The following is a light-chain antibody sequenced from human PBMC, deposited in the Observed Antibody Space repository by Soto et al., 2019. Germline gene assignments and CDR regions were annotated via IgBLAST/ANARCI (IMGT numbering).Light chain of an antibody. J-gene: IGKJ4*01. CDR1: QDINSY. CDR3: QQLHVYPST. Sequence: IQLTQSPSSLSASVGDRVTITCRASQDINSYLAWYQQKPGKAPNLLIYAGTCLQSGVPSRFSGSGSGTEFTLTVSSLQPEDFATYYCQQLHVYPSTFGGGTKVE. V-gene: IGKV1-9*01. CDR2: AGT.